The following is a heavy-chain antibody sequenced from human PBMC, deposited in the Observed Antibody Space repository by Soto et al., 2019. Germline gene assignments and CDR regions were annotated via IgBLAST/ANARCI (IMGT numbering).Heavy chain of an antibody. Sequence: QLQLQESGPGLVKPSETLSLTCTVSGGSISSSSYYWGWIRQPPGKGLEWIGSIYYSGSTYYNPSLRRRFTISVYTSKNQFSLKLSSVTAADTAVYYCARRNPMVRGVIDYWGQGTLVTVSS. CDR1: GGSISSSSYY. V-gene: IGHV4-39*01. J-gene: IGHJ4*02. CDR2: IYYSGST. D-gene: IGHD3-10*01. CDR3: ARRNPMVRGVIDY.